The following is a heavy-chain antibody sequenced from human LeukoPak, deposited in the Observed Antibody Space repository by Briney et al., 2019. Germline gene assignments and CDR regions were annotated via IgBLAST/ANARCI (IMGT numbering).Heavy chain of an antibody. CDR2: IWYAGNNK. CDR3: ARDDSYGGNLYFYYGMDV. Sequence: QPGGSLRLSCAASGFTFSSYGMHWVRQAPGKGLEWVAVIWYAGNNKYYADSVKGRFTISRDNSKNTLFLQMNSLRAEGTAVYYCARDDSYGGNLYFYYGMDVWGRGTTVIVSS. CDR1: GFTFSSYG. V-gene: IGHV3-33*01. J-gene: IGHJ6*02. D-gene: IGHD4-23*01.